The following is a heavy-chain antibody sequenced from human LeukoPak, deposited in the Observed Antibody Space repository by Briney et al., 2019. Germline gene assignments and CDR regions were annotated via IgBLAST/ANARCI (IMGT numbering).Heavy chain of an antibody. V-gene: IGHV3-21*01. Sequence: GGSLRLSCAASGFTFSSHSMNWVRQAPGKGLEWVSSISSSSSYIYYADSVKGRFTISRDNAKNSLYLQMNRLRAEDTAVYYCARVDVVVVAATNYYYMDVWGKGTTVTVSS. CDR1: GFTFSSHS. J-gene: IGHJ6*03. CDR3: ARVDVVVVAATNYYYMDV. D-gene: IGHD2-15*01. CDR2: ISSSSSYI.